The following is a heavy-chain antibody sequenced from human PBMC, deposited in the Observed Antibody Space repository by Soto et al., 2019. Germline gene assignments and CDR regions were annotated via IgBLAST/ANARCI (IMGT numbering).Heavy chain of an antibody. J-gene: IGHJ4*02. CDR2: ISYDGKNK. CDR3: AGGYDWGDY. CDR1: GLTFRRDG. V-gene: IGHV3-30*03. D-gene: IGHD5-12*01. Sequence: QVQLVASGGGVVQPGRSLGLSCTSSGLTFRRDGMLWVRQAPGEGLEWVSVISYDGKNKYYADSVKGRFTISRDNSKNTLFLQMDSLRIEDTAVYYCAGGYDWGDYWGQGTLVTVSS.